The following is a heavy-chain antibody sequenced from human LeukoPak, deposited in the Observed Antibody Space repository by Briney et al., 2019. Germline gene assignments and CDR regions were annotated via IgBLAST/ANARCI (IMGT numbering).Heavy chain of an antibody. J-gene: IGHJ1*01. D-gene: IGHD4-17*01. CDR3: ARGNYDYGDLGEYFNH. CDR2: INDSGST. CDR1: SGSFSGFY. V-gene: IGHV4-34*01. Sequence: SETLSLTCGVNSGSFSGFYWSWIRQSPGKGLEWMGEINDSGSTNYNPPLKSRVTISVDTSKNQFSLKLSSVTAADTAVYYCARGNYDYGDLGEYFNHWGQGTLVTVSS.